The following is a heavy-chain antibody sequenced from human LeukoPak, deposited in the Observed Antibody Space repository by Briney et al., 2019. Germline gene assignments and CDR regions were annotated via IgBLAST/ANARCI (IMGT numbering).Heavy chain of an antibody. CDR2: INRNGGTT. D-gene: IGHD3-16*01. CDR1: GFTFDDYG. CDR3: ARKGLGGELGGFDC. V-gene: IGHV3-20*01. Sequence: GGSLRLSCAGSGFTFDDYGMSWVRQAPGKGLEWVSGINRNGGTTGYADSVRGRFTISRDNAKNSLYRQMNSLRAEDTALYHCARKGLGGELGGFDCWGQGTLVTVSS. J-gene: IGHJ4*02.